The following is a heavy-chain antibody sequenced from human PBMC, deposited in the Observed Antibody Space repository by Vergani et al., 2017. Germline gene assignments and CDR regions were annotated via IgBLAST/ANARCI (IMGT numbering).Heavy chain of an antibody. V-gene: IGHV3-23*01. Sequence: EVQLLESGGGLVQPGGSLRLSWAASGFTFSSYAMSWVRQAPGKGLEWVSAISGSGGSTYYADSVKGRFTISRDNSKNSLYLQMNSRRAEDTAVYYCARGSSVTTYVGNWLDPWGQGTLVSVSS. J-gene: IGHJ5*02. CDR3: ARGSSVTTYVGNWLDP. CDR1: GFTFSSYA. D-gene: IGHD4-17*01. CDR2: ISGSGGST.